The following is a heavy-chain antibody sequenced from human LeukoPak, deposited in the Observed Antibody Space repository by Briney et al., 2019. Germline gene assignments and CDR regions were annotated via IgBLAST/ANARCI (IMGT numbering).Heavy chain of an antibody. V-gene: IGHV4-34*01. CDR2: INHSGST. CDR1: GGSFSGYY. Sequence: PSETLSLTCAVYGGSFSGYYWSWICQPPGKGLEWIGEINHSGSTNYNPSLKSRVTISVDTSKNQFSLKLSSVTAADTAVYYCARGLLYYFDYWGQGTLVTVSS. J-gene: IGHJ4*02. CDR3: ARGLLYYFDY.